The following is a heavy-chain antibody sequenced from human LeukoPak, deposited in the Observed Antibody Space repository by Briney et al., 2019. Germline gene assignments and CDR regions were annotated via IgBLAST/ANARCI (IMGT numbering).Heavy chain of an antibody. CDR3: ARDPATTVTTPRFDP. D-gene: IGHD4-17*01. CDR1: GYTFTGYY. CDR2: INTNSGGT. Sequence: GASVKVSCKASGYTFTGYYMHLVRQAPGQGLEWMGWINTNSGGTNYAQKFQGRVTMTRDTSITTAYMELSRLRSDDTAVYYCARDPATTVTTPRFDPWAREPWSPSPQ. J-gene: IGHJ5*02. V-gene: IGHV1-2*02.